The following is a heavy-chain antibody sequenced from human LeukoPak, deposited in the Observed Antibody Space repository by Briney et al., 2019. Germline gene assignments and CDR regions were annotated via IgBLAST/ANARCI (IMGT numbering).Heavy chain of an antibody. Sequence: GGSLRLSCATSGFTFSSYGMHWVRQALGKGLEWVAFIRYDGSNKYYADSVKGRFTISRDNSKNTLYLQMNSLRAEDTAVYYCAKDHCSSTSCYSGTVDYWGQGTLVTVSS. CDR2: IRYDGSNK. V-gene: IGHV3-30*02. D-gene: IGHD2-2*01. CDR3: AKDHCSSTSCYSGTVDY. CDR1: GFTFSSYG. J-gene: IGHJ4*02.